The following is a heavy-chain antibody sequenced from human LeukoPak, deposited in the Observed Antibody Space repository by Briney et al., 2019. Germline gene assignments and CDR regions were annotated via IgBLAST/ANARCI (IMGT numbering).Heavy chain of an antibody. D-gene: IGHD2-21*02. CDR2: ISSSSSYI. V-gene: IGHV3-21*01. J-gene: IGHJ4*02. CDR1: GFTFSSYS. CDR3: ARDPLAYCGGDCYLDY. Sequence: GGSLRLSCAASGFTFSSYSMNWVRQAPGKGLEWVSSISSSSSYIYYADSVKGRFTISRDNAKNSLYLQMNSLRAEDTAVYYCARDPLAYCGGDCYLDYWGQGTLVTVSS.